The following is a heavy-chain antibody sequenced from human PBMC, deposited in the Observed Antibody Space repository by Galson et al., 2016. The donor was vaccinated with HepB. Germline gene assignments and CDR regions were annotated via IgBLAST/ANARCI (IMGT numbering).Heavy chain of an antibody. V-gene: IGHV2-5*01. CDR2: IYWNDDR. D-gene: IGHD3-10*01. CDR3: AHRRHPHYYGSGSYTDY. J-gene: IGHJ4*02. CDR1: GFSLSTSGVG. Sequence: PALVKPTQTLTLTCTFSGFSLSTSGVGVSWIRQPPGKAPEWLALIYWNDDRRYSPSLKSRLTITKDTSKNQVVLTMTNMDPVDTAIYYCAHRRHPHYYGSGSYTDYWGQGTLVTVSS.